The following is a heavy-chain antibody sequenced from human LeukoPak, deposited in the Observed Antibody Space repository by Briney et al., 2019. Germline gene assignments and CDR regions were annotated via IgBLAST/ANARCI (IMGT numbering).Heavy chain of an antibody. J-gene: IGHJ4*02. Sequence: GGSLRLSCAASGLTFSSHWMHWVRQAPGKGLVWVSRITNDGSSTTYADSVKGRFTISRDNSKNTLYLQMNSLRAEDTAVYYCAKDPRGAARPSYFDYWGQGTLVTVSS. CDR3: AKDPRGAARPSYFDY. CDR1: GLTFSSHW. CDR2: ITNDGSST. V-gene: IGHV3-74*01. D-gene: IGHD6-6*01.